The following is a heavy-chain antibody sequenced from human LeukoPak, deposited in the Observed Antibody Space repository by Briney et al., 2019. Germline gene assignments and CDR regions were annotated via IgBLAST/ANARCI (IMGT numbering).Heavy chain of an antibody. J-gene: IGHJ6*02. Sequence: GGSLRLSCAASGFTFSNYAMTWVRQAPGKGLEWVSAISGGGGYTSAYYADSVKGRFTISRDNSKNTLYLQMNRLRAEDTAVYYCAKPPPDNYHYYYGMDVWGQGTTVTVSS. CDR1: GFTFSNYA. V-gene: IGHV3-23*01. CDR3: AKPPPDNYHYYYGMDV. CDR2: ISGGGGYTSA.